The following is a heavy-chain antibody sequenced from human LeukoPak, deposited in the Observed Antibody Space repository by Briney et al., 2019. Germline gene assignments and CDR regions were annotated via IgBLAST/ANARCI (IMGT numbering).Heavy chain of an antibody. J-gene: IGHJ4*02. CDR3: AKSSTIFGVDYFDY. Sequence: GSLRLSCAASGFTFSSYGMHWVRQAPGKGLEWVAVISYDGSNKYNADSVKGRFTISRDNSKNTLYLLMNSLRAEDTAVYYCAKSSTIFGVDYFDYWGQGTLVTVSS. D-gene: IGHD3-3*01. CDR1: GFTFSSYG. V-gene: IGHV3-30*18. CDR2: ISYDGSNK.